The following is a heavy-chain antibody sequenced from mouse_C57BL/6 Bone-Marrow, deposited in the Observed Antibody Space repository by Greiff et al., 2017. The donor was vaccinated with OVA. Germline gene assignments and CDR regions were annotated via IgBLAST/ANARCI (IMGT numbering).Heavy chain of an antibody. CDR3: ARSSIPPYFDY. V-gene: IGHV1-54*01. J-gene: IGHJ2*01. Sequence: VMLVESGAELVRPGTSVKVSCKASGYAFTNYLIEWVKQRPGQGLEWIGVINPGSGGTNYNEKFKGKATLTADKSSSTAYMQLSSLTSEDSAVYYCARSSIPPYFDYWGQGTTLTVSS. CDR1: GYAFTNYL. CDR2: INPGSGGT.